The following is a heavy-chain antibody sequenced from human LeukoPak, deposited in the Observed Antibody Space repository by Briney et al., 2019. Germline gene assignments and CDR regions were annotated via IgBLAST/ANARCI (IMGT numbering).Heavy chain of an antibody. CDR2: ISLYNGNT. V-gene: IGHV1-18*01. CDR3: ARRGPAYSSSWYLSWFDP. D-gene: IGHD6-13*01. CDR1: GYTFTSYG. Sequence: ASVKVSCKASGYTFTSYGISWVRQAPGQGLEWMGWISLYNGNTNYAQKVQGRVTMTTDTSTSTAYMELRSLRSDDTAVYYCARRGPAYSSSWYLSWFDPWGQGTLVTVSS. J-gene: IGHJ5*02.